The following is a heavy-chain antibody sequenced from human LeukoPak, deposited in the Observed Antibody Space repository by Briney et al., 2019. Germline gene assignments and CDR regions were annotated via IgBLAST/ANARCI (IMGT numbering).Heavy chain of an antibody. CDR3: AGSYYDSSGYLH. CDR1: GYTFTSYY. CDR2: INPNSGGT. V-gene: IGHV1-2*06. D-gene: IGHD3-22*01. Sequence: GASVKVSCKASGYTFTSYYMHWVRQAPGQGLEWMGRINPNSGGTNYAQKFQGRVTMTRDTSISTAYMELSRLRSDDTAVYYCAGSYYDSSGYLHWGQGTLVTVSS. J-gene: IGHJ4*02.